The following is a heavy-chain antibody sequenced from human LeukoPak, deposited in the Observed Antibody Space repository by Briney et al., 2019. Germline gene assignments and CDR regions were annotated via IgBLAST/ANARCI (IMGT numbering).Heavy chain of an antibody. J-gene: IGHJ5*02. CDR3: ARPYYYDSRIDP. Sequence: PSRTLSLTCTVSGVSISSGDYYWSWIRQPPGKGLEWIGYMYSSGSTYYNPSLTGRATISVDTSKNQFSLKLSSVTAAHTAVYYCARPYYYDSRIDPWGQGTLVTVSS. D-gene: IGHD3-22*01. CDR2: MYSSGST. V-gene: IGHV4-30-4*01. CDR1: GVSISSGDYY.